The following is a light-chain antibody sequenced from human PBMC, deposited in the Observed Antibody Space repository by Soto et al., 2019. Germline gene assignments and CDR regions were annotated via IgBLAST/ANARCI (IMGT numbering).Light chain of an antibody. CDR2: DNN. Sequence: QSVLTQPPSVSAAPGQKVTISCSGSSSNIEKNYVSWYRQLPGTAPKLLIYDNNKRASGIPDRFSGSKSGTSATLGITGLQSGDEADYYCGAWDSNLSVRVFGGGTKLTVL. J-gene: IGLJ3*02. CDR1: SSNIEKNY. V-gene: IGLV1-51*01. CDR3: GAWDSNLSVRV.